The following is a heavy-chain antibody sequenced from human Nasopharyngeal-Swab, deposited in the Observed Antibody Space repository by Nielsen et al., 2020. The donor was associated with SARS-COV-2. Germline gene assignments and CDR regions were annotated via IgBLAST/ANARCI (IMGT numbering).Heavy chain of an antibody. J-gene: IGHJ6*03. Sequence: GRSVPLACAASGFTFRRYGIHWVRLAPGKGLEWVALISYDGRNKYYADSVNGRFTISRDKSKNTLYLQMNSLRAEDTAVYKCAKEEVPRNYYYNYYMDVWGKGTTVTVSS. V-gene: IGHV3-30*18. CDR1: GFTFRRYG. CDR3: AKEEVPRNYYYNYYMDV. D-gene: IGHD3-10*01. CDR2: ISYDGRNK.